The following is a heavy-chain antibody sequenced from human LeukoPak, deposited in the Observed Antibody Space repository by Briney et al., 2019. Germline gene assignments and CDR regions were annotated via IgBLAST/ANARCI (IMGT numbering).Heavy chain of an antibody. Sequence: PSETLSLTCTVSGGSISSYYWSWIRQPPGKGLERIGYIYTSGSTNYNPSLKNRVTISVDTSKNQFSLKLSSVTAADTAVYYCARLNGIAARLDWFDPWGQGTLVTVSS. J-gene: IGHJ5*02. CDR3: ARLNGIAARLDWFDP. D-gene: IGHD6-6*01. CDR2: IYTSGST. V-gene: IGHV4-4*09. CDR1: GGSISSYY.